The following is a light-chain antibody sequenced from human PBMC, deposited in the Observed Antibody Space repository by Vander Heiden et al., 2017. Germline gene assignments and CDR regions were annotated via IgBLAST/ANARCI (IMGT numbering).Light chain of an antibody. Sequence: LQMTPSPSSLSASVGDRVTITCQASQDISNYLNWYQQKPGKAPKLLIYDASNLETGVPSRFSGSGSGTDFTFTISSLQPEDIATYYCQQYDNLPRTFGGGTKVKIK. V-gene: IGKV1-33*01. CDR3: QQYDNLPRT. J-gene: IGKJ4*01. CDR1: QDISNY. CDR2: DAS.